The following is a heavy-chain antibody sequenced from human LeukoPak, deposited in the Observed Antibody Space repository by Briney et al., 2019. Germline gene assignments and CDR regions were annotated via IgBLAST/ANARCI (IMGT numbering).Heavy chain of an antibody. CDR3: ARDLVGGYNYNGIDY. Sequence: TGGSLRLSCAASGFTFSNYGMHWVRQAPGKGLEWVAVISYDGSNKYYADSVKGRFTISRDNSKNTLYLQMNSLRAEDTAVYYCARDLVGGYNYNGIDYWGQGTLVTVSS. J-gene: IGHJ4*02. D-gene: IGHD5-24*01. CDR2: ISYDGSNK. CDR1: GFTFSNYG. V-gene: IGHV3-30*03.